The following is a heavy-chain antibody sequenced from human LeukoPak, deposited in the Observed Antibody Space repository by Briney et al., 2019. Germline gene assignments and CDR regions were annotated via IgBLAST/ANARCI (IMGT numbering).Heavy chain of an antibody. CDR1: GYTFTSYG. V-gene: IGHV1-18*01. D-gene: IGHD4-17*01. CDR3: ARNDYGDSLFDY. Sequence: ASVKVSCKASGYTFTSYGISWVRQAPGQGLEWMGWISAYNGNTNYAQKLQGRATMTTDTSTSTAYMELRSLRSDDTAVYYCARNDYGDSLFDYWGQGTLVTVSS. CDR2: ISAYNGNT. J-gene: IGHJ4*02.